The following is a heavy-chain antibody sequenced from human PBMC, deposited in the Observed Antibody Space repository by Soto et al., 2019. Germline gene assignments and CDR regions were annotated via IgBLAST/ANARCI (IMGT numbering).Heavy chain of an antibody. J-gene: IGHJ6*02. CDR1: GFTFRRHA. CDR3: ARDLRYADYVNGGWSMDV. CDR2: IWFDGSNE. D-gene: IGHD4-17*01. Sequence: QGLLVESGGGVVQPGMSLRLSWVASGFTFRRHAMHWVRQAPCKGMECLTVIWFDGSNEYFADSVKGRFTVSRDNSKNTLYLEMNSLSAEDTGVYYCARDLRYADYVNGGWSMDVWGQGNTVTVAS. V-gene: IGHV3-33*01.